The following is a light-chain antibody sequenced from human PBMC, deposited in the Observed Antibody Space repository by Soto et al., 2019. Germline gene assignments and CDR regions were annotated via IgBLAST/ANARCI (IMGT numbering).Light chain of an antibody. V-gene: IGKV3-11*01. J-gene: IGKJ4*01. CDR1: QSIGRS. CDR3: QHRYSWPLT. CDR2: DAS. Sequence: EVVLTQSPATLSLSLGERATLSCRASQSIGRSLAWYQQRPGQAPSLLISDASNRATGIPARFSGSGSGTDFSLTITALEPKDFAVYSCQHRYSWPLTLGGGTRGNIK.